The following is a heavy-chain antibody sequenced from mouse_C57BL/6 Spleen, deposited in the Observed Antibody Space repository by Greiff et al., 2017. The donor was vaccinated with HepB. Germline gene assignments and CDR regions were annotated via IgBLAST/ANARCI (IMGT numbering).Heavy chain of an antibody. Sequence: QVQLQQSGPELVKPGASVKISCKASGYAFSSSWMNWVKQRPGKGLEWIGRIYPGDGDTNYNGKFKGKATLTADKSSSTAYMQLSSLTSEDSAVYFCASGYGSNYYAMDYWGQGTSVTVSS. CDR2: IYPGDGDT. D-gene: IGHD1-1*01. CDR1: GYAFSSSW. CDR3: ASGYGSNYYAMDY. J-gene: IGHJ4*01. V-gene: IGHV1-82*01.